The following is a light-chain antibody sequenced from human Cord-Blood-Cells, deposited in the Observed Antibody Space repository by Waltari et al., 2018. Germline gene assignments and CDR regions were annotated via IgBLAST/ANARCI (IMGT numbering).Light chain of an antibody. CDR2: AAS. CDR3: QQSYSTPQT. CDR1: QSISTY. Sequence: DIQKTQSQYSLSASVGDRVTITCRGSQSISTYLNWYQQKPGKAPNLWIYAASSLQSGVPSKFSGSGSGTGFTLTISSLQPEDFATYYCQQSYSTPQTFGQGTKVEIK. J-gene: IGKJ1*01. V-gene: IGKV1-39*01.